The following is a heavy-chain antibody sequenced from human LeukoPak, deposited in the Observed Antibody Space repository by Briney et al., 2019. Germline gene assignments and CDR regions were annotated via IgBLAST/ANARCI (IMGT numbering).Heavy chain of an antibody. J-gene: IGHJ4*02. CDR3: VAGYYDSSGYYRFDY. V-gene: IGHV3-21*01. D-gene: IGHD3-22*01. Sequence: GGSLRLSCAASGFTFSSYSMNWVRQAPGKGLEWVSSISSSSSYIYYADSVKGRFTISRDNAKNSLYQQMNSLRAEDTAVYYCVAGYYDSSGYYRFDYWGQGTLVTVSS. CDR1: GFTFSSYS. CDR2: ISSSSSYI.